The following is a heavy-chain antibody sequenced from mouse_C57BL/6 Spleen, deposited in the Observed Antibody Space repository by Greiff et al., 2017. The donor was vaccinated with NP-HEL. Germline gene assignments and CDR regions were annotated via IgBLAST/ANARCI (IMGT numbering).Heavy chain of an antibody. J-gene: IGHJ2*01. Sequence: VQLQQSGPGLVQPSQSLSITCTVSGFSLTSYGVHWVRQSPGKGLEWLGVIWSGGSTDYNAAFISRLSISKDNSKSQVFFKMNSLQADDTAIYYCAREETGTGGFDYWGQGTTLTVSS. CDR2: IWSGGST. V-gene: IGHV2-2*01. D-gene: IGHD4-1*01. CDR3: AREETGTGGFDY. CDR1: GFSLTSYG.